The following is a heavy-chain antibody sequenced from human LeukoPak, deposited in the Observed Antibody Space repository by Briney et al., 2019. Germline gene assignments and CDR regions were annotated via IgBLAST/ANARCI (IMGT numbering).Heavy chain of an antibody. D-gene: IGHD6-13*01. CDR2: ISGSGGST. CDR3: AKGDRIAAPSY. Sequence: GASLRLSCAASGFTISSYAMSSVRQAPGKGLEWVSAISGSGGSTYYADSVKGRFTISRDNSKNTLYLQMNSLRAEDTAVYYCAKGDRIAAPSYWGQGTLVTVSS. V-gene: IGHV3-23*01. J-gene: IGHJ4*02. CDR1: GFTISSYA.